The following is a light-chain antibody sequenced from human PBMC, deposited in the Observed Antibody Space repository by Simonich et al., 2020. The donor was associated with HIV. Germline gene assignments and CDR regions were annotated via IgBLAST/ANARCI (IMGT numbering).Light chain of an antibody. Sequence: EIVLTQSPGTLSLSPGERATLSCRASQSVSSTYLAWYQQKPGQAPRLLIYGASSRATGIPDRFSGSGSGTDFTLTINRLEPEDFAVYYCQQYDRSPTWTFGQGTKVEIK. V-gene: IGKV3-20*01. CDR3: QQYDRSPTWT. CDR1: QSVSSTY. J-gene: IGKJ1*01. CDR2: GAS.